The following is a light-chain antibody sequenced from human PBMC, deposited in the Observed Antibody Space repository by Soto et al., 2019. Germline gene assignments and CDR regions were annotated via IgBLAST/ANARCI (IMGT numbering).Light chain of an antibody. V-gene: IGLV2-14*01. CDR1: SSDVGGYTF. CDR2: DVS. CDR3: SSYTTSNTLV. Sequence: QSALIQPASVSGSPGQSITISCTGTSSDVGGYTFVSWYQQHPGKAPKLMIYDVSNRPSGVSNRFSGSKSGNTASLTIAGLQAEDEADYYCSSYTTSNTLVFGGGTKLTVL. J-gene: IGLJ3*02.